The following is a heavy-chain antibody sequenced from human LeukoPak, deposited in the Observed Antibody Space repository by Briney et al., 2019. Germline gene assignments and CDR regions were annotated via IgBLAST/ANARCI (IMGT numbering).Heavy chain of an antibody. CDR1: GFTFSSYA. J-gene: IGHJ6*02. V-gene: IGHV3-23*01. CDR2: ISGSGGST. CDR3: AGDQTIFGVDPFGMDV. D-gene: IGHD3-3*01. Sequence: PGGSLRLSCAASGFTFSSYAMSWVRQAPGKGLEWVSAISGSGGSTYYADSVKGRFTISRDNAKNSLYLQMNSLRAEDTAVYYCAGDQTIFGVDPFGMDVWGQGTTVTVSS.